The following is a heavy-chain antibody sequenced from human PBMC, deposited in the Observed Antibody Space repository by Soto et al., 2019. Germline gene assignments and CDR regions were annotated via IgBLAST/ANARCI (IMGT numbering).Heavy chain of an antibody. CDR3: ATAERRWLLRMGYYYYGMDV. D-gene: IGHD2-15*01. CDR2: FDPEDGET. J-gene: IGHJ6*02. CDR1: GYTLTELS. V-gene: IGHV1-24*01. Sequence: QVQLVQSGAEVKKPGASVKVSCKVSGYTLTELSMHWVRQAPGKGLEWMGGFDPEDGETIYAQKFQGRVTMTEDTSTDTAYMELCSLRSEDTAVYYCATAERRWLLRMGYYYYGMDVWGQGTTVTVSS.